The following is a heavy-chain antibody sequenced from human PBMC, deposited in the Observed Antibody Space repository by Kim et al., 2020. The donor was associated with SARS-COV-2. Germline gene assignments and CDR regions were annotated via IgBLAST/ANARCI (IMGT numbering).Heavy chain of an antibody. J-gene: IGHJ4*02. D-gene: IGHD4-17*01. CDR3: AHKGLLGYGGTFDY. Sequence: SGPTLVKPTQTLTLTCTFSEFSLSTNGVGVGWIRQPPGKALEWLALIYWDDDKRYSPSLRSRLTITKDTSKNQVVLTMTNMDPVDTATYYCAHKGLLGYGGTFDYWGQGTLVTVSS. CDR1: EFSLSTNGVG. V-gene: IGHV2-5*02. CDR2: IYWDDDK.